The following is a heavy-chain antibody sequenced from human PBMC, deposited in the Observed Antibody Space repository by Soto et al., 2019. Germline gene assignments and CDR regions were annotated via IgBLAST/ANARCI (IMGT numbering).Heavy chain of an antibody. Sequence: SGPTLVNPTATLTLTCTVSGFSLSNARVGVGWTRQPPGKALECLAHIFSTDEKSYNTALKSRLTISKDTSKSQVVLTMTNMDPVDTAVYYCARIRGTGWFGGYFFDFWGLGTLVTVSS. CDR2: IFSTDEK. CDR1: GFSLSNARVG. J-gene: IGHJ4*02. CDR3: ARIRGTGWFGGYFFDF. D-gene: IGHD3-16*01. V-gene: IGHV2-26*01.